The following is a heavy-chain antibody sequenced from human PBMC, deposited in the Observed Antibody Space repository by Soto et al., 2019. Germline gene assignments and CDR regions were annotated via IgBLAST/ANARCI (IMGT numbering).Heavy chain of an antibody. Sequence: SETLSLTCGVSGGSIRSGNWWTWVRPPPGKGLEWIGEVHHSGITNYNPSLKSRVTISVDNSKNQFSLKLRSVTAADTAVYYCARSIQHSSSLVWFDPWGKRNLVTVSA. J-gene: IGHJ5*02. CDR2: VHHSGIT. CDR3: ARSIQHSSSLVWFDP. V-gene: IGHV4-4*02. CDR1: GGSIRSGNW. D-gene: IGHD6-13*01.